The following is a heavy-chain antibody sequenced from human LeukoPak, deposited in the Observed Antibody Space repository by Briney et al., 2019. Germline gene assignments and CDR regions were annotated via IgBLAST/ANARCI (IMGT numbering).Heavy chain of an antibody. CDR3: ARDRGLWSGELLDY. J-gene: IGHJ4*02. CDR1: GGSISNYY. CDR2: VYYSGTT. Sequence: SETLSLTCTVSGGSISNYYWSWIRQSPEKGLEWIGYVYYSGTTNYNPSLKSRVTISVDTSKNQFSLKLNSVTAADTAVYYCARDRGLWSGELLDYWGPGTLVTVSS. V-gene: IGHV4-59*01. D-gene: IGHD3-10*01.